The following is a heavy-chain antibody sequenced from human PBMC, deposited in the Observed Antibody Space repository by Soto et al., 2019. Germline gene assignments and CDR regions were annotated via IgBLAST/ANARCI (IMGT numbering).Heavy chain of an antibody. Sequence: PSETLSLTCTVSGGSISSSYWSWIRQPPGKGLEWIGYIYYSGSTNYNPSLKSRVTISVDTSKNQFSLKLSSVTAADTAVYYCARDQGYSYGWVYWGQGTLVTVSS. J-gene: IGHJ4*02. CDR3: ARDQGYSYGWVY. V-gene: IGHV4-59*01. D-gene: IGHD5-18*01. CDR2: IYYSGST. CDR1: GGSISSSY.